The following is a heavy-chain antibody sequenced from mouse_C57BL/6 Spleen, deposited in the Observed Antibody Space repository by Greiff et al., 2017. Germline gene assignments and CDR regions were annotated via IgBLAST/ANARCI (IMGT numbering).Heavy chain of an antibody. V-gene: IGHV14-3*01. J-gene: IGHJ1*03. D-gene: IGHD2-5*01. CDR2: IVPANGNT. CDR1: GFNFKNTY. Sequence: VQLQQSVAELVRPGASVKLSCTASGFNFKNTYMHWVKQRPEQGLEWIGRIVPANGNTKYAPKFQGKATITADTSSNTAYLQLSSLTSEDTAIYCCAGDSNYDHWYFDVWGTGTTVTVSS. CDR3: AGDSNYDHWYFDV.